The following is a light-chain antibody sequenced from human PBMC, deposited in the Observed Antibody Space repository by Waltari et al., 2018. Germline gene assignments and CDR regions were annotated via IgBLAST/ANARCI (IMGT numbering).Light chain of an antibody. V-gene: IGLV1-44*01. J-gene: IGLJ2*01. CDR3: AAWDDTLNGVL. Sequence: QSVLTQSPSTSGTPGQTVTIFCSGSGSNIGARTVNWYQQLPGTAPKLRIYSNNQRPSGVPDRFSGSKSGSSASLAISRLQSEDEADYYCAAWDDTLNGVLFGGGTKLTVL. CDR1: GSNIGART. CDR2: SNN.